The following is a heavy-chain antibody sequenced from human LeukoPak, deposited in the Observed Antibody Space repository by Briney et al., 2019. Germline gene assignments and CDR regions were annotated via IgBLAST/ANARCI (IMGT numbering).Heavy chain of an antibody. Sequence: PGGSLRLSCAASGFTFSSYAMSWVRQAPGKGLEWVSAVSGSGGSTYYADSVKGRFTISRDNSKNTLYLHMNSLRAEDTAVYYCASHHSYDSRGLDDYFDYWGQGTLVTVSS. D-gene: IGHD3-22*01. CDR1: GFTFSSYA. CDR2: VSGSGGST. J-gene: IGHJ4*02. CDR3: ASHHSYDSRGLDDYFDY. V-gene: IGHV3-23*01.